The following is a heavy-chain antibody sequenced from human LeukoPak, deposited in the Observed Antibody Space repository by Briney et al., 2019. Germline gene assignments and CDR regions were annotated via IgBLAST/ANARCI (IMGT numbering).Heavy chain of an antibody. J-gene: IGHJ4*02. D-gene: IGHD6-6*01. Sequence: GGSLRLSCAASGFTFSRYSMHWVRQAPGKGLEYVSAISNNGGSTYYAKSVKGRFTISRDNSKNTLYLQMGSLRAEDMAVYYCARTSIAAREADYSGQGALVTVSS. V-gene: IGHV3-64*01. CDR3: ARTSIAAREADY. CDR1: GFTFSRYS. CDR2: ISNNGGST.